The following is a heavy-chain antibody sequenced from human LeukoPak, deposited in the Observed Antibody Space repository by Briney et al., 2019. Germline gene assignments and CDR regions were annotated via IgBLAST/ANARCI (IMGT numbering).Heavy chain of an antibody. CDR1: GGSVSCGSYY. CDR2: IYYSGST. Sequence: SETLSLTCTVSGGSVSCGSYYWSWIRQPPGKGLEWIGYIYYSGSTNYNPSLKSRVTISVDTSKNQFSLKLSSVTAADTAVYYCARAGYSYGTDYWGQGTLVTVSS. V-gene: IGHV4-61*01. D-gene: IGHD5-18*01. CDR3: ARAGYSYGTDY. J-gene: IGHJ4*02.